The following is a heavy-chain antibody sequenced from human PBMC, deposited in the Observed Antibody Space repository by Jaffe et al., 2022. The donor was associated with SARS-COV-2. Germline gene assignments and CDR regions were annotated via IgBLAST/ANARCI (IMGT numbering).Heavy chain of an antibody. CDR1: GFNFNNYS. D-gene: IGHD3-22*01. Sequence: EVQLVESGGGLVQPGGSLRLSCVASGFNFNNYSMTWVRQAPGKGLEWVANIDQDGGERHYVASVRGRFTISRDNAKNSLYLHMNSLRAEDTAVYYCARSNFHYDDSSGPRRGDYWGQGTLVTVSS. CDR2: IDQDGGER. V-gene: IGHV3-7*03. CDR3: ARSNFHYDDSSGPRRGDY. J-gene: IGHJ4*02.